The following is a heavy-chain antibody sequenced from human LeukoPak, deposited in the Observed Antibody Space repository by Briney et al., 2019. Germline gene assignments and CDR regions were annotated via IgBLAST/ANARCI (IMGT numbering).Heavy chain of an antibody. CDR1: GFTFSNYG. V-gene: IGHV3-23*01. D-gene: IGHD5-12*01. Sequence: GGSLRVSCAASGFTFSNYGMSWVRQAPGKGLEWVSSISGSGGVTHYADSVKGRFTISRDNSKNTLYLQMNSLRAEDTAVYYCAKGLRCSAWSSVGPIDDGFDICGQGTLVTVSS. J-gene: IGHJ3*02. CDR3: AKGLRCSAWSSVGPIDDGFDI. CDR2: ISGSGGVT.